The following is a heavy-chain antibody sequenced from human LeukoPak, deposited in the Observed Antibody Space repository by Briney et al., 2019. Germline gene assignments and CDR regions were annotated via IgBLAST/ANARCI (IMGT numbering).Heavy chain of an antibody. V-gene: IGHV4-28*01. D-gene: IGHD2-2*01. Sequence: SETLSLTCAVSGYSISSSSNWRGWIRQPPGKGLEWIGYIYHTGSTYYNPSLKSRVSMSVDTSKNQISLKLSSVTAVDTAVYYCARTQGYCSSTSCYPFDYWGQGTLVTVSS. J-gene: IGHJ4*02. CDR1: GYSISSSSNW. CDR3: ARTQGYCSSTSCYPFDY. CDR2: IYHTGST.